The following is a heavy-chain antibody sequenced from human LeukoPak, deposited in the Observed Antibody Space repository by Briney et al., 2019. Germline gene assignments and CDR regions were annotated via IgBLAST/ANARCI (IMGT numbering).Heavy chain of an antibody. D-gene: IGHD3-10*01. CDR1: GFTFSSYS. CDR2: ISSSSSYI. V-gene: IGHV3-21*01. J-gene: IGHJ3*02. CDR3: ARDSLRLLWFGELTPSNAFDI. Sequence: GGSLRLSCAASGFTFSSYSMNWVRQAPGKGLEWVSSISSSSSYIYYADSVKGRFTISRDNAKNSLYLQMNRLRAEDTAVYYCARDSLRLLWFGELTPSNAFDIWGQGTMVTVSS.